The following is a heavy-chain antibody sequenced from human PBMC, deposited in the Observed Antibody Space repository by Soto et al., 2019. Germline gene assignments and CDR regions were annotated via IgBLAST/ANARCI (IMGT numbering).Heavy chain of an antibody. CDR1: GGTFSSYA. V-gene: IGHV1-69*01. CDR3: AREPRWDGGNFDY. CDR2: IIPIFGTA. Sequence: QVQLVQSGAEVKKPGASVKVSCKASGGTFSSYAIRWVRQAPGQGLEWMGGIIPIFGTANYAQKFQGRVTITADESTSPAYMELSSLRSEDTAFYCCAREPRWDGGNFDYWGQGTLVTVSS. J-gene: IGHJ4*02. D-gene: IGHD2-15*01.